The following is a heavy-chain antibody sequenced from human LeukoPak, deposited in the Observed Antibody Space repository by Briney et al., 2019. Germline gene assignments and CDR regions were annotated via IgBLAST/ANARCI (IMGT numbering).Heavy chain of an antibody. Sequence: SSETLSLTCTVSGGSISSYYWSWIRQPPGKGLEWIGYIYYSGSTNYNPSLKSRVTISVDTSKNQFSLKLSSVTAADTAVYYCARLPGYGDYVWYFDYWGQGTLVTVSS. V-gene: IGHV4-59*12. CDR1: GGSISSYY. CDR2: IYYSGST. CDR3: ARLPGYGDYVWYFDY. D-gene: IGHD4-17*01. J-gene: IGHJ4*02.